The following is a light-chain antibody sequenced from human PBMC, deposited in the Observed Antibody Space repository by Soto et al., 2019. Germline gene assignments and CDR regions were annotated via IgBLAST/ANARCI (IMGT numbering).Light chain of an antibody. Sequence: QSVLAQPPSASGTPGQRVTISCYGSSSNIGSNTVNWYQHVPGTAPRLLIYSNHQRPSGVPDRFSGSKSGTSASLAISGLQSEDEADYYCAAWDDSLNGVLFGGGTKLTVL. CDR3: AAWDDSLNGVL. V-gene: IGLV1-44*01. CDR2: SNH. J-gene: IGLJ2*01. CDR1: SSNIGSNT.